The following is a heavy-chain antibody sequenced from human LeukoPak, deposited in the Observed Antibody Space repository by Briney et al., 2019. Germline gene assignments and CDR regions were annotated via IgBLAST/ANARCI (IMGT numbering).Heavy chain of an antibody. D-gene: IGHD6-19*01. CDR1: GFTFSSYA. CDR3: ARVSSSGWYGVEGFDY. CDR2: ISYDGSNK. Sequence: PGGSLRLSCAASGFTFSSYAMHWVRQAPGKGLEWVAVISYDGSNKYYADSVKGRFTISRDNSKNTLYLQMNSLRAEDTAVYYCARVSSSGWYGVEGFDYWGQGTLVTVSS. V-gene: IGHV3-30*04. J-gene: IGHJ4*02.